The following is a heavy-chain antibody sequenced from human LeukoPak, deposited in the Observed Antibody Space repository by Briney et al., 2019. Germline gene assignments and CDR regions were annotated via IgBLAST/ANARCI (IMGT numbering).Heavy chain of an antibody. D-gene: IGHD4-11*01. Sequence: GGSLRLSCVASGFTFSDYAMNWIRQAPGKGLEWVSTFKTNYNQVYYAESVRGRFTISTDNSKNTAYLQMNSLRVEDTALYYCARSVPDYTRFDFWGQGALVTVSS. CDR1: GFTFSDYA. V-gene: IGHV3-23*05. J-gene: IGHJ4*02. CDR2: FKTNYNQV. CDR3: ARSVPDYTRFDF.